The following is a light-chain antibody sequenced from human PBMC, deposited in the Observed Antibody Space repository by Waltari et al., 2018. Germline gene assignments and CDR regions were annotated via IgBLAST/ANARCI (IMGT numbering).Light chain of an antibody. CDR3: QHHFRLPAT. Sequence: SCRASQMISRYLAWYQQKPGQAPRLLIYGASTRATGIPDRFSGSGSGTDFSLTISGLEPEDSAVYYCQHHFRLPATFGQGTKVEIK. V-gene: IGKV3-20*01. J-gene: IGKJ1*01. CDR2: GAS. CDR1: QMISRY.